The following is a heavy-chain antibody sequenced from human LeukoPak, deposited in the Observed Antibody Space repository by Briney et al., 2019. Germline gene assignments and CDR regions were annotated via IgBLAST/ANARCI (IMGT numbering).Heavy chain of an antibody. CDR2: ISSSSSYI. J-gene: IGHJ6*03. CDR3: ARVGPWVNPDYYYYYMDV. V-gene: IGHV3-21*01. Sequence: GWSLRLSCAASRCTFSSYSMNCLGQARGKGLDGVSSISSSSSYIYYADSVKGRFTIPRDNAKNSLYLQMNSLRAEDTAVYYCARVGPWVNPDYYYYYMDVGGKGTTVTVSS. CDR1: RCTFSSYS. D-gene: IGHD1-14*01.